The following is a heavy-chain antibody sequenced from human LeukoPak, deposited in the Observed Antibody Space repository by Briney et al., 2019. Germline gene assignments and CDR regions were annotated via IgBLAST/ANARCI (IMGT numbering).Heavy chain of an antibody. CDR1: GGTFSSYA. CDR3: ARGYYYDTSAPLGEFDY. CDR2: IIPIFGTA. Sequence: ASVKVSCKASGGTFSSYAISWVRQAPGQGLEWMGGIIPIFGTATYAQKFQGRVTITADESTSTAYMELSSLRSEDTAVYYCARGYYYDTSAPLGEFDYWGQGTLVTVSS. V-gene: IGHV1-69*13. D-gene: IGHD3-22*01. J-gene: IGHJ4*02.